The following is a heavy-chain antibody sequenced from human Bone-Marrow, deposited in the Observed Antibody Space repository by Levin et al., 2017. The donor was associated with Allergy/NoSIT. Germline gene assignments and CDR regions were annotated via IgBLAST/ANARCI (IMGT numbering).Heavy chain of an antibody. CDR1: GFSFSNYG. CDR3: AKGIKATTPGAYNFYFYGMDV. CDR2: ISYDGGKQ. D-gene: IGHD1-7*01. J-gene: IGHJ6*02. V-gene: IGHV3-30*18. Sequence: GESLKISCAASGFSFSNYGLHWVRQAPGKGLEWVAVISYDGGKQYYADSVKDRFTISRDNSKNTLYLQMSSLKPEDTAVYYCAKGIKATTPGAYNFYFYGMDVWGQGTTVTVSS.